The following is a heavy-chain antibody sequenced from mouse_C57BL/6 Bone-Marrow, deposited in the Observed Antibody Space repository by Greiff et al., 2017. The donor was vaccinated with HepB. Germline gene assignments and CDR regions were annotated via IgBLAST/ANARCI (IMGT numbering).Heavy chain of an antibody. CDR2: INSDGGST. Sequence: EVQVVESGGGLVQPGESLKLSCESNEYEFPSHDMSWVRKTPEKRLELVAAINSDGGSTYYPDTMERRFIISRDNTKKTLYLQMSILRSEDTALYYCARHGPLYDGYYGGDYWGQGTTLTVSS. CDR3: ARHGPLYDGYYGGDY. D-gene: IGHD2-3*01. J-gene: IGHJ2*01. V-gene: IGHV5-2*01. CDR1: EYEFPSHD.